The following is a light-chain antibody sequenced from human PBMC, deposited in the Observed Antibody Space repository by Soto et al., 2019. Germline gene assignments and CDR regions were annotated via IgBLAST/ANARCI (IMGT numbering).Light chain of an antibody. CDR3: CSYAGIKTYV. V-gene: IGLV2-23*01. CDR1: SSDVGSYNL. J-gene: IGLJ1*01. Sequence: QSALTQPASVSGSPGQSITISCTGTSSDVGSYNLVSWYQQHPGKAPRLMIYEDSEGPSGVSNRFSASKSGNTAYLTISGLQAEDEADYYCCSYAGIKTYVFGTGTKVTVL. CDR2: EDS.